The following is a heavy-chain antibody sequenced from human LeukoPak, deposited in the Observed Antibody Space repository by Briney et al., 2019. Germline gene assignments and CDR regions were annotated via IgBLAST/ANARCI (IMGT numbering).Heavy chain of an antibody. J-gene: IGHJ4*02. V-gene: IGHV3-23*01. CDR1: GFTFSSYA. Sequence: PGGSLRLSCAASGFTFSSYAMSWVRQAPGKGLEWVSAISGSGGSTYYADSVKGRFTISRDNSKNTLYLQMNSLRAEDTAVYYCAKVHYDSSGYTKFDYWGQGTLVTVSS. CDR3: AKVHYDSSGYTKFDY. CDR2: ISGSGGST. D-gene: IGHD3-22*01.